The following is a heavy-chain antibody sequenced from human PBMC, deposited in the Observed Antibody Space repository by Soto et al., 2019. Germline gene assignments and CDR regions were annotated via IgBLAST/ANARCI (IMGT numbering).Heavy chain of an antibody. Sequence: PSETLSLTCAVSGGSISSGGYSWSWIRQPPGKGLEWIGYIYHSGSTYYNPSLKSRVTISVDRSKNQFSLKLSSVTAADTAVYYCARSPRAAGPDQRYYYGMDVWGQGTTVTVSS. V-gene: IGHV4-30-2*01. CDR2: IYHSGST. J-gene: IGHJ6*02. CDR1: GGSISSGGYS. CDR3: ARSPRAAGPDQRYYYGMDV. D-gene: IGHD6-13*01.